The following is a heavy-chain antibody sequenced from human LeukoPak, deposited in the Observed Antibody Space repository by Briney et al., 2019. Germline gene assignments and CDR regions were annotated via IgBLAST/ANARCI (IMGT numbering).Heavy chain of an antibody. V-gene: IGHV1-69*06. CDR1: GYTFTGYY. CDR2: IIPIFGTA. J-gene: IGHJ4*02. D-gene: IGHD5-24*01. CDR3: ARESDGYNSDSYFDY. Sequence: SVKVSCKASGYTFTGYYMHWVRQAPGQGLEWMGGIIPIFGTANYAQKFQGRVTITADKSTSTAYMELSSLRSEDTAVYYCARESDGYNSDSYFDYWGQGTLVTVSS.